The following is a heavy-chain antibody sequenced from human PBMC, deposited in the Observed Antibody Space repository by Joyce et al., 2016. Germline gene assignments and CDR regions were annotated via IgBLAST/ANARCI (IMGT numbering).Heavy chain of an antibody. CDR3: ARSAVRGTLSPFFDY. Sequence: EVQLVQSGGEVKKPGESLKISCKGVGYSFTSYWLGWVRQMPGKGRELMGIINPEDSDTRYGPSFQGQVTISVDRSIKTAHLRWGSLRASDTAIYYCARSAVRGTLSPFFDYWGQGSLVTVSS. D-gene: IGHD3-16*01. V-gene: IGHV5-51*01. J-gene: IGHJ4*02. CDR1: GYSFTSYW. CDR2: INPEDSDT.